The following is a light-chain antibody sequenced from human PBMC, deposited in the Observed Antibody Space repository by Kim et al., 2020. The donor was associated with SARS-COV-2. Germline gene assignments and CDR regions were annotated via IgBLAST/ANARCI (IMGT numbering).Light chain of an antibody. CDR2: KSS. CDR3: QQYNTYPWT. J-gene: IGKJ1*01. V-gene: IGKV1-5*03. Sequence: ASIGDRVTSTCRASQSISSWLAWYQQKPGKAPNLLIFKSSTLEGGVPLRFSGSGSGTEFTLTISSLQPDDFATYYCQQYNTYPWTFGQGTKVDIK. CDR1: QSISSW.